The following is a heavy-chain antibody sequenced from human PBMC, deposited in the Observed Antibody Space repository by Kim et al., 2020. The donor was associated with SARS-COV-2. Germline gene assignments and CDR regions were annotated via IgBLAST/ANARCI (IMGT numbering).Heavy chain of an antibody. CDR1: GFTFSGAG. CDR2: IRCKVNNYAT. CDR3: TREGDYYGMDV. V-gene: IGHV3-73*01. Sequence: GGSLRLSCVASGFTFSGAGMHWVRQASGKGLEWVGRIRCKVNNYATAYAASVKGRFTISRDDSKNMAYLHVTGLKTEDAAVYYCTREGDYYGMDVWGQGTTVTVSS. J-gene: IGHJ6*02.